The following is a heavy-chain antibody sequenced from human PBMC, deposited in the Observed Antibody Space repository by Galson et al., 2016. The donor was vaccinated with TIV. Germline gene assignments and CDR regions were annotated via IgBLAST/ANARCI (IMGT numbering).Heavy chain of an antibody. CDR2: IYWNDDK. Sequence: PALVKPTQTLTVTCTFSGFSLSNSGVGVGWIRQPPGKALEWLALIYWNDDKHYSPSLKTRLTITKDTSKNQVVLTMTNMHPVDTATYYCAHRREHAWDYRTPLAMDVWGQGTTVTVSS. V-gene: IGHV2-5*01. CDR1: GFSLSNSGVG. D-gene: IGHD1-26*01. J-gene: IGHJ6*02. CDR3: AHRREHAWDYRTPLAMDV.